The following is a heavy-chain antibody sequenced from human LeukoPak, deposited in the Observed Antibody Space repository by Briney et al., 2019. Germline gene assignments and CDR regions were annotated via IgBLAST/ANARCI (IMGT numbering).Heavy chain of an antibody. V-gene: IGHV1-46*01. Sequence: ASVKVSCKASGGTFSSYAISWVRQAPGQGLEWMGIINPSGGSTSYAQKFQGRVTMTRDTSTSTVYMELSSLRSEDTAVYFCAIFGGNPLNWFDPWGPGTLVTVSS. J-gene: IGHJ5*02. CDR1: GGTFSSYA. CDR3: AIFGGNPLNWFDP. CDR2: INPSGGST. D-gene: IGHD4-23*01.